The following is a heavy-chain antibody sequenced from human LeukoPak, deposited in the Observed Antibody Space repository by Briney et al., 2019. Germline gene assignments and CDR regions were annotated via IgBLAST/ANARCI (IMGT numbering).Heavy chain of an antibody. V-gene: IGHV4-4*02. CDR2: IYHSGST. J-gene: IGHJ4*02. CDR3: ARALGATGGGDY. Sequence: GSLRLSCAASGFTVSSNHMTWVRQPPGKGLEWIGEIYHSGSTNYNPSLESRVTMSVDKSKNQFSLKLSSVTAADTAVYYCARALGATGGGDYWGQGTLVTVSS. D-gene: IGHD1-26*01. CDR1: GFTVSSNH.